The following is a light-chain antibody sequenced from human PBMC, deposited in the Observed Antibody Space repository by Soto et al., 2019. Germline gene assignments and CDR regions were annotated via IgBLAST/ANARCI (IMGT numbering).Light chain of an antibody. CDR1: KIGSKS. CDR3: QVWDSSSDRDVV. V-gene: IGLV3-21*04. Sequence: SYELTQPPSVSVAPGKTARITCGGNKIGSKSVHWYQQKPGQAPVLVIYYDSDRPSGIPERFSGSNSGNTATLTISRVEAGDEADYYCQVWDSSSDRDVVFGGGTKLTVL. CDR2: YDS. J-gene: IGLJ2*01.